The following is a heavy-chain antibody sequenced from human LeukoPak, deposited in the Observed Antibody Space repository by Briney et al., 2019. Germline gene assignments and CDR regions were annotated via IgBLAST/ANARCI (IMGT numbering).Heavy chain of an antibody. D-gene: IGHD3-10*01. CDR3: ARALLWFGEAAIGY. Sequence: SETLSLTCAVYGGSFSGYYWSWIRQPPGKGLEWIGEINHNGSTNYNPSLKSRVTISVDTSKNQFSLKLSSVTAADTAVYYCARALLWFGEAAIGYWGQGTLVTVSS. J-gene: IGHJ4*02. CDR1: GGSFSGYY. V-gene: IGHV4-34*01. CDR2: INHNGST.